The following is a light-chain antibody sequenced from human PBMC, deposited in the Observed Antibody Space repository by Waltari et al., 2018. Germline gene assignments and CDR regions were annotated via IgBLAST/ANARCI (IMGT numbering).Light chain of an antibody. CDR3: AAWDDSLSVNWV. CDR1: SSNIGSRY. Sequence: QSVLTQPPSASGTPGQRVTISCSGSSSNIGSRYVYWYQPLPGTAPKLLIYRSNQRPSGVPDRFSGSKSGTSASLAISGLRSEDEADYYCAAWDDSLSVNWVFGGGTKLTVL. J-gene: IGLJ3*02. CDR2: RSN. V-gene: IGLV1-47*01.